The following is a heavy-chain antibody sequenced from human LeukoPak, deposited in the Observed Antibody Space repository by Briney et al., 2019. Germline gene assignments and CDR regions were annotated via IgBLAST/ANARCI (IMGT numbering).Heavy chain of an antibody. CDR1: GYTLTSYG. J-gene: IGHJ4*02. CDR3: ARDQKVDYDSSGYYPYFDY. Sequence: ASVKVSCKASGYTLTSYGISWVRQAPGQGLEWMGWISAYNGNTNYAQKPQGRVTMTTDTSTSTAYMELRSLRSDDTAVYYCARDQKVDYDSSGYYPYFDYWGQGTLVTVSS. CDR2: ISAYNGNT. D-gene: IGHD3-22*01. V-gene: IGHV1-18*01.